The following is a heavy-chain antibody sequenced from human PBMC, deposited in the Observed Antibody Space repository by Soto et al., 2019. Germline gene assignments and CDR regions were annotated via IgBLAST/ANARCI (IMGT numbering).Heavy chain of an antibody. CDR3: ASALPKTGGFDY. CDR2: IYSGGST. CDR1: GFTFSSYA. Sequence: GGSLRLSCAASGFTFSSYAMSWVRQAPGKGLEWVSVIYSGGSTYYADSVKGRFTISRDNSKNTLYLQMNSLRAEDTAVYYCASALPKTGGFDYWGQGTLVTVSS. V-gene: IGHV3-53*01. D-gene: IGHD1-1*01. J-gene: IGHJ4*02.